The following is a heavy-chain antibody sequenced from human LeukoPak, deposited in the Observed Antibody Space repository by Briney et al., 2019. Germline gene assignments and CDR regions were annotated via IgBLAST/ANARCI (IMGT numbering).Heavy chain of an antibody. V-gene: IGHV7-4-1*02. Sequence: ASVKVSCEASGYTFTSYAMNWVRQAPGQGLEWMGWINTNTGNPTYAQGFTGRFVFSLDTSVSTAYLQISSLKAEDTAVYYCARDRRVRDGYNLRELGYWGQGTLVTVSS. D-gene: IGHD5-24*01. J-gene: IGHJ4*02. CDR2: INTNTGNP. CDR3: ARDRRVRDGYNLRELGY. CDR1: GYTFTSYA.